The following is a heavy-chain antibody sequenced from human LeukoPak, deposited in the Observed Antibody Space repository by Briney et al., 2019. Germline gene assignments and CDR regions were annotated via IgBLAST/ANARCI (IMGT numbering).Heavy chain of an antibody. CDR3: ASYGSGSHNC. CDR1: GFTFDDYA. D-gene: IGHD3-10*01. CDR2: ISWNSGSI. J-gene: IGHJ4*02. Sequence: GGSLRLSCAASGFTFDDYAMHWVRQAPGKGLEWVSGISWNSGSIGYADSVKGRFTISRDNAKNSPYLQMNSLRAEDTALYYCASYGSGSHNCWGQGTLVTVSS. V-gene: IGHV3-9*01.